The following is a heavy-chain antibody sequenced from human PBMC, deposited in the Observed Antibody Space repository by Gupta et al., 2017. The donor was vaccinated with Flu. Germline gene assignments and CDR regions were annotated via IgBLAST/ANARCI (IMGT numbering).Heavy chain of an antibody. V-gene: IGHV3-73*02. CDR2: IRGKNNTYAT. CDR1: GFNFSASA. Sequence: EVQLVESGGGSVQPGGSLKLSCAASGFNFSASAMHWVSQSPGNGLERIGLIRGKNNTYATTNATSRKGRFTISRDDSKNTTNLQMNSLKGEDTAVYYCTRRPDGYCSGSKCPTFDPWGQGTRVTVSS. J-gene: IGHJ5*02. CDR3: TRRPDGYCSGSKCPTFDP. D-gene: IGHD2-15*01.